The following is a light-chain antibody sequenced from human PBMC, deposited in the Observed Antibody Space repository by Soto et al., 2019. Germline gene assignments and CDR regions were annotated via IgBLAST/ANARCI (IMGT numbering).Light chain of an antibody. CDR3: SSFTSSSTLV. V-gene: IGLV2-14*01. CDR1: SSDVGGYNY. Sequence: QSVLTQPTSVSGSPGQSTTISCTGTSSDVGGYNYVSWYQQHPGKAPKLRIHNVSNRPSGVPNRFSGSKSGYTASLTISGLQAEDEAAYYCSSFTSSSTLVFGGGTKVTVL. J-gene: IGLJ2*01. CDR2: NVS.